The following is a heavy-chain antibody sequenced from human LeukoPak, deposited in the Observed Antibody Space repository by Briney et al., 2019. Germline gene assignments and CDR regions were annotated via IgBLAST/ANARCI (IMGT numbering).Heavy chain of an antibody. CDR2: INSGGSAV. CDR3: ARVGSRGDWFDY. D-gene: IGHD1-26*01. J-gene: IGHJ5*01. CDR1: GFTFSTYN. Sequence: GGSLRLSCAASGFTFSTYNMLWVRQTPGKGLEWLFYINSGGSAVHYADSVKDRFTFSRDNAKNSLYLQVNSLRVEDTGIYYCARVGSRGDWFDYWGQRTRVTVSS. V-gene: IGHV3-48*01.